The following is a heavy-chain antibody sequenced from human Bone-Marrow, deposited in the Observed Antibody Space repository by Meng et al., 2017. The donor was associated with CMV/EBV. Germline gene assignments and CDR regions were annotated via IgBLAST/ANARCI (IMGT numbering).Heavy chain of an antibody. Sequence: GGSLRLSCTASGFTFRNYAMAWVRRAPGEGLEWVSSISPSGANTYYADSMRGRFTISRDNSKNTLYLQMRSLRADDTAIYYCAKLLQAHIISYYYGMDVFGQGTLVNVAS. CDR1: GFTFRNYA. V-gene: IGHV3-23*01. J-gene: IGHJ6*01. CDR2: ISPSGANT. D-gene: IGHD1-26*01. CDR3: AKLLQAHIISYYYGMDV.